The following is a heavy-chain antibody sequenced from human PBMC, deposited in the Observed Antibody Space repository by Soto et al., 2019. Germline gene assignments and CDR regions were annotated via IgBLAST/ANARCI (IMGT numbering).Heavy chain of an antibody. D-gene: IGHD4-17*01. J-gene: IGHJ6*02. CDR2: IIPILGIA. CDR1: GGTFSSYT. V-gene: IGHV1-69*04. Sequence: ASVKVSCKASGGTFSSYTISWVRQAPGQGLEWMGRIIPILGIANYAQKFQGRVTITADKSTSTAYMELSSLRSEDTAVYYCARDRLTTYPGRRDYYYGMDVWGQGTTVTVSS. CDR3: ARDRLTTYPGRRDYYYGMDV.